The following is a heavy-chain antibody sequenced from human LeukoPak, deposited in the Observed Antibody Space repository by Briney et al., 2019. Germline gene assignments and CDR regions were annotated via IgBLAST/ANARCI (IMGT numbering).Heavy chain of an antibody. D-gene: IGHD1-26*01. J-gene: IGHJ4*02. CDR3: AKGPTDSCWEKLHD. CDR1: GFTVTTLA. Sequence: GGSLRLSCAASGFTVTTLAMTWVRQAPGKGLEWVSVIGESDGRTYYADSVKGRFTISRDESKNTLYLQMNSPRAEDTAVYYCAKGPTDSCWEKLHDWGQGTLVTASS. V-gene: IGHV3-23*01. CDR2: IGESDGRT.